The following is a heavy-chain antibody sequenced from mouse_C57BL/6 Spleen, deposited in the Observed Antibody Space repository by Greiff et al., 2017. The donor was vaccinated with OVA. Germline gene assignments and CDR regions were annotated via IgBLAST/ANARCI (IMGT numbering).Heavy chain of an antibody. CDR2: IDPSDSYT. D-gene: IGHD1-1*01. V-gene: IGHV1-50*01. CDR1: GYTFTSYW. Sequence: QVQLQQPGAELVKPGASVKLSCKASGYTFTSYWMQWVKQRPGQGLEWIGEIDPSDSYTNYNQKFKGKATLTVDTSSSTAYMQLSSLTSEDSAVYYCARHHGSSQAGFAYWGQGTLVTVSA. CDR3: ARHHGSSQAGFAY. J-gene: IGHJ3*01.